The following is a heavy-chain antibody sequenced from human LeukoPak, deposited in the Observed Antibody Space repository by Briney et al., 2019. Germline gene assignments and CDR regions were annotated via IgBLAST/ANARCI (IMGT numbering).Heavy chain of an antibody. CDR1: GGSVSSGSYY. CDR3: ARDTGFEWDHNFDY. V-gene: IGHV4-61*01. D-gene: IGHD1-26*01. J-gene: IGHJ4*02. Sequence: SETLSLTCTVSGGSVSSGSYYWRRIRQPPGTGLEWIGYIYYSGSTNYNPSLKSRVTISVDTSKNQFSLKLSSVTAADTAVYYCARDTGFEWDHNFDYWGQGTLVTVSS. CDR2: IYYSGST.